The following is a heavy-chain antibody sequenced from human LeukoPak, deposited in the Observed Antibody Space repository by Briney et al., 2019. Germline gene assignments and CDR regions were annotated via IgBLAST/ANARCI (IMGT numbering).Heavy chain of an antibody. V-gene: IGHV1-69*04. CDR3: ARDIAARDDY. CDR2: IIPIFGIA. Sequence: SSVKVSCKASGGTFSSYAISCVRQAPGQRLEWMGRIIPIFGIANYAQKFQGRVTITADKSTSTAYMELSSLRSEDTAVYYCARDIAARDDYWGQGTLVTASS. J-gene: IGHJ4*02. CDR1: GGTFSSYA. D-gene: IGHD6-6*01.